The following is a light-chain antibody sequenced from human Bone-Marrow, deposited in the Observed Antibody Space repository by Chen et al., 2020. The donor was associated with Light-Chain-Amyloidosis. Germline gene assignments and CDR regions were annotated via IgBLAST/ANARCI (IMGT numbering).Light chain of an antibody. J-gene: IGLJ2*01. V-gene: IGLV1-40*01. CDR1: SANIGAGYD. CDR2: GNS. CDR3: QSYDSSLSGSVV. Sequence: QSVLTQPPSVSGAPGQRVTISCTGSSANIGAGYDVHWYQQLPGTAPKPLIYGNSNRPSGVPDRFSGSESGTSASLAITGLQAEDAADYYCQSYDSSLSGSVVFGGGTKLTVL.